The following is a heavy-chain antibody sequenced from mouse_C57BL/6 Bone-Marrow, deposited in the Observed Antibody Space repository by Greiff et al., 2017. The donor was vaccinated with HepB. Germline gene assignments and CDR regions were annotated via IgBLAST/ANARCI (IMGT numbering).Heavy chain of an antibody. CDR3: ARGDYDGYYFDY. J-gene: IGHJ2*01. CDR1: GYTFTSYG. V-gene: IGHV1-81*01. CDR2: IFPRSGNT. Sequence: VQLQRSGAELARPGASVKLSCKASGYTFTSYGISWVKQRTGQGLEWIGEIFPRSGNTYYNEKFKGKATLTADKSSSTAYMELRSLTSEDSAVYFCARGDYDGYYFDYWGQGTTLTVSS. D-gene: IGHD2-4*01.